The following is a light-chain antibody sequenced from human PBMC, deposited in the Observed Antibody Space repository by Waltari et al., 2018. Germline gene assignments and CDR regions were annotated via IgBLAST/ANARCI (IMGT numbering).Light chain of an antibody. CDR1: GSAVGASDS. Sequence: QSALTQPASVSGSPGQSITISCSGVGSAVGASDSVSWHQHHPSKAPQVIIYDVTNPPSGVSDRFSASKSANTASLTISRLQPEDEADYYCSSQTLDGLVLFGGGTRLTVL. CDR3: SSQTLDGLVL. CDR2: DVT. V-gene: IGLV2-14*03. J-gene: IGLJ2*01.